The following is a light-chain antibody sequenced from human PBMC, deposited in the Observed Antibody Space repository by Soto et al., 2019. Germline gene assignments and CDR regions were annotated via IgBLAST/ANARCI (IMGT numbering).Light chain of an antibody. Sequence: EIVLTQSPATLSLSPGERATLSCGASETVSSYLAWYQQKPGQAPRLLIYDASGRPTDIPARFSGSGSGTDFTLTITSLEPEDFALYYCQQRSNWPITFGQGTRLEIK. CDR3: QQRSNWPIT. V-gene: IGKV3-11*01. J-gene: IGKJ5*01. CDR1: ETVSSY. CDR2: DAS.